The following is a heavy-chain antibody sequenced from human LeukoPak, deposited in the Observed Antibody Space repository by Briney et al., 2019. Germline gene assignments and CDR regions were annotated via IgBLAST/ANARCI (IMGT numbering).Heavy chain of an antibody. CDR3: ARRGYSYGYSFDY. Sequence: SETLSLTCTVSGGSLINYYWSWIRQPPGKGLEWIGYIYYSGSTSYNPSLKSRVTISVDTSKNQFSLKLSSVTAADTAVYYCARRGYSYGYSFDYWGQGTLVTVSS. CDR2: IYYSGST. J-gene: IGHJ4*02. V-gene: IGHV4-59*08. CDR1: GGSLINYY. D-gene: IGHD5-18*01.